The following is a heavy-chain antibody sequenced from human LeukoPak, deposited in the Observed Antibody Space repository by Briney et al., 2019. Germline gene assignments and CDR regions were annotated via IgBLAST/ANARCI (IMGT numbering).Heavy chain of an antibody. CDR1: GFTVSSNY. V-gene: IGHV3-53*01. D-gene: IGHD1-7*01. Sequence: GGSLRLSCVASGFTVSSNYMSWVRQAPGKGPEWVSRIYPGATTYYADAVKGRFTISRDNSKNTLYLQMNSLRAEDTAVYYCAKEGLELYYFDYWGQGTLVTVSS. CDR3: AKEGLELYYFDY. CDR2: IYPGATT. J-gene: IGHJ4*02.